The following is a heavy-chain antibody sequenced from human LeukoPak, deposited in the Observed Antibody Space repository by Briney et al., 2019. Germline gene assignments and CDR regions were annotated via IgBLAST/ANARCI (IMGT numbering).Heavy chain of an antibody. J-gene: IGHJ4*02. CDR3: AKDYYDSSGYHLDY. CDR2: ISGSGGST. Sequence: GGSLRLSCAASGFTFSSYAMSWVRQAPGKGLEWVSAISGSGGSTYYADSVKGRFTISRDNSKNTLYLQMNSLRAEDTAVYYCAKDYYDSSGYHLDYWGQGTLVTVSS. CDR1: GFTFSSYA. D-gene: IGHD3-22*01. V-gene: IGHV3-23*01.